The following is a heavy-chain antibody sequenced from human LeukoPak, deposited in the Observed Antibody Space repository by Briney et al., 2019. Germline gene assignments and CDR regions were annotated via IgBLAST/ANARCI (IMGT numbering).Heavy chain of an antibody. Sequence: GGSLRLSCGASGFTFRNYWMHWVRQAPGKGLVWVSSINTDGSTSNYADSVKGRLTISRDNAKNTLYVQMNSLTDADTATYYCARSNNGAFDIWGQGTMITASS. CDR1: GFTFRNYW. CDR2: INTDGSTS. CDR3: ARSNNGAFDI. V-gene: IGHV3-74*01. D-gene: IGHD1/OR15-1a*01. J-gene: IGHJ3*02.